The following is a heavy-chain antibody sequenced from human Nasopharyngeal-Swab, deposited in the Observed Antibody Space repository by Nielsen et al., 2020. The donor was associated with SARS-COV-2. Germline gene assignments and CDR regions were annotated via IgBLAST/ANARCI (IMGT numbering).Heavy chain of an antibody. CDR2: ISWDGGST. Sequence: GGSLRLSCAASGFTFDDYTMHWVRQAPGKGLEWVSLISWDGGSTYYADSVKGRFTISRDNSKNSLYLQMNSLRTKDTALYYCAMIGGSVIDYWGQGTLVTVSS. CDR3: AMIGGSVIDY. CDR1: GFTFDDYT. V-gene: IGHV3-43*01. D-gene: IGHD2-15*01. J-gene: IGHJ4*02.